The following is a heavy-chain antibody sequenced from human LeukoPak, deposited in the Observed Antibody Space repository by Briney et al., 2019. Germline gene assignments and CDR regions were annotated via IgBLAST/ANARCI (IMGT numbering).Heavy chain of an antibody. CDR2: MNPNSGNT. CDR3: ATLLYYYYGMDV. CDR1: VYTFTSYD. D-gene: IGHD2-15*01. V-gene: IGHV1-8*01. Sequence: ASVKVSCKASVYTFTSYDINWVRQATGQGLEWMGWMNPNSGNTGYAQKFQGRVTMTRNTSISTAYMELSSLRSEDTAVYYCATLLYYYYGMDVWGQGTTVTVSS. J-gene: IGHJ6*02.